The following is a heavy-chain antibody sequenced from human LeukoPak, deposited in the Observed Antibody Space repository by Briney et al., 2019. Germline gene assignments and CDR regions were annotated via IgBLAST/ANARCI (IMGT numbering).Heavy chain of an antibody. CDR1: GYTFTSYD. V-gene: IGHV1-8*01. J-gene: IGHJ5*02. Sequence: ASVKVSCKASGYTFTSYDINWVRQATGQGLEWMGWMNPNSGNTGYAQKFQGRVTMTRNTSISTAYMELSSLRSEDTAVYYCARGGDYCSSTSCYSGWIDPWGQGTLVTVSS. CDR3: ARGGDYCSSTSCYSGWIDP. CDR2: MNPNSGNT. D-gene: IGHD2-2*01.